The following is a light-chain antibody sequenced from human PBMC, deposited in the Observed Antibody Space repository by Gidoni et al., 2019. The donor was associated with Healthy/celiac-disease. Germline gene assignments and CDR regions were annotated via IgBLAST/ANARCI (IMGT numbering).Light chain of an antibody. CDR1: SSNIGAGYD. J-gene: IGLJ2*01. CDR2: GNS. CDR3: QSYDSSLSGQGV. Sequence: QSVLTQPPSVSGAPGPPVTLSCTGSSSNIGAGYDVHWYQQRPGTAPKLLIYGNSNRPSGVPDRFSGSKSGTSAALAITGIQAEDEADYYCQSYDSSLSGQGVFGGGTKLTVL. V-gene: IGLV1-40*01.